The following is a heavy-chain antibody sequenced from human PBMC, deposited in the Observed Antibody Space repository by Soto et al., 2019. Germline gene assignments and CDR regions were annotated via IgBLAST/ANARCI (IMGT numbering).Heavy chain of an antibody. D-gene: IGHD3-16*01. CDR3: ARDIMGTNWFDP. CDR1: GGSISSYY. CDR2: IYYSGST. V-gene: IGHV4-59*01. Sequence: KTSETLSLTCTVSGGSISSYYWSWIRQPPGKGLEWIGYIYYSGSTNYNPSLKSRVTISVDTSKNQFSLKLSSVTAADTAVYYCARDIMGTNWFDPWGQGTLVTVSS. J-gene: IGHJ5*02.